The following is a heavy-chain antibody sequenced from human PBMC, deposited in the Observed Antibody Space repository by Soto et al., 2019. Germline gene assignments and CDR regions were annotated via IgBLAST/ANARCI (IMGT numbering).Heavy chain of an antibody. CDR3: AQCLLGVNYYCVIDC. D-gene: IGHD3-16*01. CDR2: IIPILATA. CDR1: GGTFSSYA. J-gene: IGHJ6*02. Sequence: QVQLVQSGAEVKKPGSSVKVSCKASGGTFSSYAINWVRQAPGQGLEWLGGIIPILATADYAQKFQGRDRITAEESTSTAYMALSSLRSEDTAVYYCAQCLLGVNYYCVIDCWGRVTTVTVS. V-gene: IGHV1-69*12.